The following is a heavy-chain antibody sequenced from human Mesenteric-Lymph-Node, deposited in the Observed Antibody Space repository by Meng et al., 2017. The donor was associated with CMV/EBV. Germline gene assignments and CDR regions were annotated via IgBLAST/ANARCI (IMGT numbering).Heavy chain of an antibody. CDR2: ISGSGIST. CDR3: VLPYTPLPRVDY. V-gene: IGHV3-23*01. CDR1: GFTFNSYA. Sequence: GGSLRLSCAASGFTFNSYAMNWVRQAPGKGLEWVSSISGSGISTYYADSVKGRFTISRDNSKNTLYLQMNSLRAEDTAVYYCVLPYTPLPRVDYWGQGTLVTVSS. D-gene: IGHD2-2*01. J-gene: IGHJ4*02.